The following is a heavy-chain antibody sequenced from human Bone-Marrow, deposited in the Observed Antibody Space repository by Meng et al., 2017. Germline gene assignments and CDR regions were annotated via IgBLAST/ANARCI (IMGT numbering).Heavy chain of an antibody. V-gene: IGHV4-34*01. CDR1: GGSISSYY. CDR2: INHSGST. D-gene: IGHD3-22*01. J-gene: IGHJ4*02. Sequence: SETLSLTCTVSGGSISSYYWSWIRQPPGKGLEWIGEINHSGSTNYNPSLKSRVTISVDTSKNQFSLKLSSVTAADTAVYYCARGKLFPREARSHYYDSSGYPLFDYWGQGTLVTVSS. CDR3: ARGKLFPREARSHYYDSSGYPLFDY.